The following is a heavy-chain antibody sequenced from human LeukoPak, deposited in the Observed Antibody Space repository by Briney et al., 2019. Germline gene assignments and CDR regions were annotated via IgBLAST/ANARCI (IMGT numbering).Heavy chain of an antibody. CDR1: GGSISSSSYS. CDR3: ARLRFDFWSGYTHPYFDY. CDR2: IYYSGTT. V-gene: IGHV4-39*01. J-gene: IGHJ4*02. D-gene: IGHD3-3*01. Sequence: KPSETLSLXCTVSGGSISSSSYSWGWIRQPPGKGLEWIGSIYYSGTTYYNPSLKSRVTISVDTSKIQFSLKLSSVAATDTAVYFCARLRFDFWSGYTHPYFDYWGQGTLVTVSS.